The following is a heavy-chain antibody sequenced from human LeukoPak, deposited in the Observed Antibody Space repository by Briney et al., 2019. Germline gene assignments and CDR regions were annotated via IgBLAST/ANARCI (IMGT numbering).Heavy chain of an antibody. CDR1: GYTFSSYW. V-gene: IGHV3-74*01. Sequence: GGSLRLSCAASGYTFSSYWMHWVRQAPGEGGVWVLQIIDDGSSTSYADPVKGRFTISRDNAKNTLYLQMTNLRAEDTAVYYCTRDRSYRPEDWGQGTLVTVSS. J-gene: IGHJ4*02. D-gene: IGHD3-16*02. CDR2: IIDDGSST. CDR3: TRDRSYRPED.